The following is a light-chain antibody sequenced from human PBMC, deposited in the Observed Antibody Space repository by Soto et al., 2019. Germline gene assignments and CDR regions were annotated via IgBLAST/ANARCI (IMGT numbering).Light chain of an antibody. CDR3: QQYGSSPPWT. CDR1: QSVSSSY. CDR2: GAS. J-gene: IGKJ1*01. Sequence: EVVMTQSPATLSVSPGERATLSCRSSQSVSSSYLAWYQQKPGQAPRLLIYGASSRATGIPDRFSGSVSGTGFTLTISRLEPEDFAVYYCQQYGSSPPWTFGQGTMVDVK. V-gene: IGKV3-20*01.